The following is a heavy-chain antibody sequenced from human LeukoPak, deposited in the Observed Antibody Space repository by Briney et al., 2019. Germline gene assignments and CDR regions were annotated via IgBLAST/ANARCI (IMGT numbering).Heavy chain of an antibody. CDR3: ARPLIAAAGNNWFDA. CDR1: GVSFNGYY. D-gene: IGHD6-13*01. CDR2: IYSNGST. V-gene: IGHV4-59*08. Sequence: PSETLSLTCAGYGVSFNGYYWIWLRPPPGKGLEWIGYIYSNGSTKYNHSLKRRVTISVDTSKNQCSLKLSSLTGADTAVYYCARPLIAAAGNNWFDAWGQGTLVTVSS. J-gene: IGHJ5*02.